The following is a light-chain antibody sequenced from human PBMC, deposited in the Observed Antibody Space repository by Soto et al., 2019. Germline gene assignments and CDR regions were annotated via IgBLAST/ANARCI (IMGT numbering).Light chain of an antibody. Sequence: SALTQPPSVSRSPGQSVTISCTGTSSDVGSYNRVSWYQQPPGTAPKLMIYEVSNRPSGVPDRFSGSKSDNTASLTISGLQAEDEADYYCSSYTTSTTYVFGTGTKVTVL. V-gene: IGLV2-18*02. CDR1: SSDVGSYNR. CDR2: EVS. CDR3: SSYTTSTTYV. J-gene: IGLJ1*01.